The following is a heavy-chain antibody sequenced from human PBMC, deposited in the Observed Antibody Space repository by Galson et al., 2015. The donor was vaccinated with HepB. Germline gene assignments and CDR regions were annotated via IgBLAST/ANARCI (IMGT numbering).Heavy chain of an antibody. CDR1: GYTFTSYG. V-gene: IGHV1-18*04. J-gene: IGHJ5*02. Sequence: SVKVSCKASGYTFTSYGISWVRQAPGQGLEWMGWISAYNGNTNYAQKLQGRVTMTTDTSTSTAYMELRSLRSDDTAVYYCARDHFVGGRYYDILTGYPDENNWFDPWGQGTLVTVSS. CDR3: ARDHFVGGRYYDILTGYPDENNWFDP. D-gene: IGHD3-9*01. CDR2: ISAYNGNT.